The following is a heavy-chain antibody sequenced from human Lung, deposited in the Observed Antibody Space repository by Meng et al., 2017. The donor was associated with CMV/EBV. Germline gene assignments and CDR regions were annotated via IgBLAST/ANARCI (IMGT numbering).Heavy chain of an antibody. CDR1: GYSVSSYG. D-gene: IGHD6-25*01. V-gene: IGHV1-18*01. CDR3: ARHSAIFYFDY. CDR2: ISGINGNT. J-gene: IGHJ4*02. Sequence: ASVKVSCKPSGYSVSSYGLSWVRQAPGQGLEWMGWISGINGNTKYAEKFQGRVTATKDFMELRSLRSDDTAVYYCARHSAIFYFDYWGQGTLVTVSS.